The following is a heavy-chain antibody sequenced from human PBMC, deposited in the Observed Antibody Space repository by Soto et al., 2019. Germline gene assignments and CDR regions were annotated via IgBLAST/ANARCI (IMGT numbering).Heavy chain of an antibody. CDR3: ARGRLRWYDMA. Sequence: QVQLQESGPGLVKPSQTLSLTCRVSGGSISSGDYYWSWIRQPPGKGLEWIGYIYYSGNTYYNPSLERRLTISLDTSKNQFSLKLTSMTAADTAVYYCARGRLRWYDMAWGQGTMVTVSS. V-gene: IGHV4-30-4*01. D-gene: IGHD2-15*01. CDR1: GGSISSGDYY. J-gene: IGHJ3*01. CDR2: IYYSGNT.